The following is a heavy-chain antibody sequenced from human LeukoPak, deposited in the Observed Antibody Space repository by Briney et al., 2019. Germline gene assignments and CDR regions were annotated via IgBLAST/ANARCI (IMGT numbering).Heavy chain of an antibody. Sequence: GGSLRLSCAASGFTFSTYSMNWVRQAPGRGRKWVSAITNVSTYIYYADSVRGRFTISRDNAKNSLYLQMNSLRAEDTAVYYCARDPGSYCGGGCYSGGAFDIWGQGTMVTVSS. J-gene: IGHJ3*02. D-gene: IGHD2-21*02. V-gene: IGHV3-21*01. CDR3: ARDPGSYCGGGCYSGGAFDI. CDR1: GFTFSTYS. CDR2: ITNVSTYI.